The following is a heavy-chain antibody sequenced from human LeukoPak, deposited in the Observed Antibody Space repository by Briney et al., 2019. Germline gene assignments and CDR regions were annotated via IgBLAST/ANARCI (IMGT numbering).Heavy chain of an antibody. D-gene: IGHD3-10*01. CDR2: ISGSGGST. Sequence: QPGGSLRLSCVASGFTFSTYAMTWVRQAPGKGLEWVSAISGSGGSTYYADSVKGRFTISRDNSKNTLYLQMNSLRAEDTAVYYCAKLHFLLWFGELLSTELDGMDVWGQGTTVTVSS. CDR3: AKLHFLLWFGELLSTELDGMDV. J-gene: IGHJ6*02. V-gene: IGHV3-23*01. CDR1: GFTFSTYA.